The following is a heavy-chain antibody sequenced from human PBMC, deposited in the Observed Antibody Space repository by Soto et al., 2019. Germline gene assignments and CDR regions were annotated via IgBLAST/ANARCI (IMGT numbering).Heavy chain of an antibody. D-gene: IGHD5-12*01. CDR1: GYSFTSYW. V-gene: IGHV5-51*01. J-gene: IGHJ6*02. CDR2: IYPGDSDT. Sequence: LGESLKISCKGSGYSFTSYWIGWVRQMPGKGLEWMGIIYPGDSDTRYSPSFQGQVTISADKSISTAYLQWSSLKASDTAMYYCARYSGYPYYYYGMDVWGQGTTVTVS. CDR3: ARYSGYPYYYYGMDV.